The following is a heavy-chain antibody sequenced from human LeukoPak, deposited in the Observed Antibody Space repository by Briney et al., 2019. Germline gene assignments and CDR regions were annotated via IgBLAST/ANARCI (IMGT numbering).Heavy chain of an antibody. Sequence: GGSLRLSCAASGFTFSSYAMNWVRQAPGKGLEWVSVISGSGVNTYYADSVKGRFTISRDNSKNTLYLQMNSLRAEDTAVYYCAKDSRAYFDWLPSDYWGQGTLVTVSS. D-gene: IGHD3-9*01. CDR1: GFTFSSYA. CDR3: AKDSRAYFDWLPSDY. CDR2: ISGSGVNT. V-gene: IGHV3-23*01. J-gene: IGHJ4*02.